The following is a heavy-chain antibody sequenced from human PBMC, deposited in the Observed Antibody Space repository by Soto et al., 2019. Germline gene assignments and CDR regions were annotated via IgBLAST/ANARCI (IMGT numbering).Heavy chain of an antibody. Sequence: QVQLQETGPGLVKPSETLSLTCTVSGDSVSSGSYYWSWIRLPPGKGLEWIGYIDNSGSTNYNPSLMSRVTISLDTSKNQFSLKLSSVSAADTAVYYCARDPDPWGQGILVTVSS. CDR1: GDSVSSGSYY. V-gene: IGHV4-61*01. CDR2: IDNSGST. CDR3: ARDPDP. J-gene: IGHJ5*02.